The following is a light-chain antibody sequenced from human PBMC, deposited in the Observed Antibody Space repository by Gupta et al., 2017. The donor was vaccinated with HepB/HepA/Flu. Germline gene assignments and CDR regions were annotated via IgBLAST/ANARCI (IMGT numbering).Light chain of an antibody. Sequence: IVLTLSPGTLSLSPGERATLSCRASQSVSSSYLAWYQQKPGQAPRLLIYGASSRATGIPDRFSGSGSGTDFTLTISRLEPEDFAVYYCQQYGSSPTFGGGTKVEIK. CDR1: QSVSSSY. V-gene: IGKV3-20*01. CDR3: QQYGSSPT. J-gene: IGKJ4*01. CDR2: GAS.